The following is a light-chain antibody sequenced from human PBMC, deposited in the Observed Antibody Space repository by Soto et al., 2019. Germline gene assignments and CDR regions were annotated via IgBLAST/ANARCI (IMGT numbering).Light chain of an antibody. CDR2: DAS. CDR3: QHYGGMWT. J-gene: IGKJ1*01. Sequence: IQMTQSPSTLSGSVGDRVTITCRASQTISSWLAWYQQKPGKAPKVLIYDASNLESGVPSRFTGSGSGTEFILTISSLQPDDFATYYCQHYGGMWTFGQGTIVDI. CDR1: QTISSW. V-gene: IGKV1-5*01.